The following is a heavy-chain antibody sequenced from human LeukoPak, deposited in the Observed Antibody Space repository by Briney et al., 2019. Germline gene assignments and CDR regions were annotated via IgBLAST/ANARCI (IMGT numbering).Heavy chain of an antibody. V-gene: IGHV4-59*01. D-gene: IGHD3-10*01. CDR1: GGSISSYY. J-gene: IGHJ5*02. Sequence: SETLSLTCTVSGGSISSYYWSWIRQPPGKGLEWIGYIYYSGSTNYNPSLKSRVTISVDTSKNQFSLKLSSVTAADTAVYYCARERAPSSYYYGSGSYYNGWFDPWGQGTLVTVSS. CDR2: IYYSGST. CDR3: ARERAPSSYYYGSGSYYNGWFDP.